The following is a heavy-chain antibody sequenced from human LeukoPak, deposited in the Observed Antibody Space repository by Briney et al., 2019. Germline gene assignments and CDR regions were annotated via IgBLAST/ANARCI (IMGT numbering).Heavy chain of an antibody. CDR3: AKDLYGGNSVDY. V-gene: IGHV3-30*18. Sequence: PGGSLRLSCAASGFTFSSYGMHWVRQAPGKGLEWVAVISYDGSNKYYADSVKGRFTISRDNSKNTLYLQMNSLRAEDTAVYYCAKDLYGGNSVDYWGQGTLVTVSS. J-gene: IGHJ4*02. D-gene: IGHD4-23*01. CDR1: GFTFSSYG. CDR2: ISYDGSNK.